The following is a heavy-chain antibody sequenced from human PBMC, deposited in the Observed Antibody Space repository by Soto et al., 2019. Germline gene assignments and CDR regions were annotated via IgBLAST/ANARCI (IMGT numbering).Heavy chain of an antibody. CDR3: APWFVAFDY. J-gene: IGHJ4*02. CDR2: ISYDGSNN. CDR1: GFTFSSYG. V-gene: IGHV3-30*03. Sequence: QVPLVESGGGVVQPGMSLRLSCAASGFTFSSYGMHWVRKAPGKGLEWVAVISYDGSNNYYADSVKGRFTISRDNSKSTLYLQMSGLRAEDRDVCYCAPWFVAFDYWSQGTLVTVAA. D-gene: IGHD3-10*01.